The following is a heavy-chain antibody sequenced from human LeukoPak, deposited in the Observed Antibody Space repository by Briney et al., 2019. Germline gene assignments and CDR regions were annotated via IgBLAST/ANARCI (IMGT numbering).Heavy chain of an antibody. Sequence: GGSLRLACAAVGFTFSDYWMSWVRQAPGNGRGWVANIKYHGSDEHYVDSVRGRFTISRDNAKTSLFLQMNSLRAEDTAVYYCARIGGSGTYWDYWGQGTLVTVSS. CDR1: GFTFSDYW. D-gene: IGHD3-10*01. CDR2: IKYHGSDE. J-gene: IGHJ4*02. V-gene: IGHV3-7*01. CDR3: ARIGGSGTYWDY.